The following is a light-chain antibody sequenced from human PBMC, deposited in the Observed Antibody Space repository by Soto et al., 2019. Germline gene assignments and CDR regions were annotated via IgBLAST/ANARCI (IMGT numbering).Light chain of an antibody. CDR1: QSVSSD. CDR3: QHYNNWPFT. V-gene: IGKV3-15*01. Sequence: EVVMTQSPATLSVSPGDRATLSCRASQSVSSDLAWHQQKPGQAPRLLIYGASTRATGIPARFNGSGSGTEFTLTISSLQSEDFAVYYCQHYNNWPFTFGHGTNLETK. CDR2: GAS. J-gene: IGKJ2*01.